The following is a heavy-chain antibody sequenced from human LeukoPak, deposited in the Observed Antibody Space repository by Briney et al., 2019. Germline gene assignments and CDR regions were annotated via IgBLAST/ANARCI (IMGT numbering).Heavy chain of an antibody. CDR3: ARAGGRSWFDP. D-gene: IGHD1-26*01. J-gene: IGHJ5*02. V-gene: IGHV1-2*02. CDR1: GYTFSNSY. CDR2: MNPKSGGT. Sequence: AASVKVSCKASGYTFSNSYIHWVRQAPGQGLEWMGSMNPKSGGTKYAQKFQGRVSMTRDTSISTAYMELASLTPDDTAVYYCARAGGRSWFDPWGQGTLVTVSS.